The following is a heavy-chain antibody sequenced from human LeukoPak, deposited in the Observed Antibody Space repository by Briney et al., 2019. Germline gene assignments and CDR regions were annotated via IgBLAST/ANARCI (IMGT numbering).Heavy chain of an antibody. Sequence: GGSLRLSCAVSGFTFSSYSMNWVRQAPGKGLEWVSSISSSSSYIYYADSVKGRFTISRDSSQNTVYLQMNSLGAEDTAVYYCARDFRPFGYWGQGTLVTVSS. CDR1: GFTFSSYS. D-gene: IGHD3-3*01. J-gene: IGHJ4*02. CDR2: ISSSSSYI. V-gene: IGHV3-21*01. CDR3: ARDFRPFGY.